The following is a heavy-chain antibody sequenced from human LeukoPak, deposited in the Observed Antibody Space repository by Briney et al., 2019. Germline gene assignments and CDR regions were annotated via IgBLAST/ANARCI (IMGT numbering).Heavy chain of an antibody. CDR2: ISSNGGST. CDR3: VKDVPGVGELH. Sequence: GGSLTLSCSASGFTLSSYAMHWVRQAPGKGLEYVSAISSNGGSTYYADSVKGRFTISRDNSKTTLYLQMSSLRAEDTAVYYCVKDVPGVGELHWGQGTLVTVSS. CDR1: GFTLSSYA. V-gene: IGHV3-64D*09. D-gene: IGHD3-16*01. J-gene: IGHJ4*02.